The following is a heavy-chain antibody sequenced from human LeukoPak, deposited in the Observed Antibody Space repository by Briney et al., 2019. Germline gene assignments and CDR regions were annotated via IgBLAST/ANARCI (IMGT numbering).Heavy chain of an antibody. CDR1: GGSFSGYY. D-gene: IGHD4-11*01. V-gene: IGHV4-34*01. CDR2: INHSGST. Sequence: SETLSLTCAVYGGSFSGYYWSWIRQPPGKGLEWIGEINHSGSTNYNPPLKSRVTISVDTSKNQFSLKLSSVTAADTAVYYCARVAVTYYYYYGMDVWGQGTTVTVSS. CDR3: ARVAVTYYYYYGMDV. J-gene: IGHJ6*02.